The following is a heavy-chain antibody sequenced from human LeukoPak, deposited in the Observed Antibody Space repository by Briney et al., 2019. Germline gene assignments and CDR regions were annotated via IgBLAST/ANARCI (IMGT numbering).Heavy chain of an antibody. CDR2: VSGRDDST. V-gene: IGHV3-23*01. CDR3: AKISDRRGGYYYGMDV. J-gene: IGHJ6*02. CDR1: GFTFSNYA. Sequence: GASLRLSCAASGFTFSNYAMYWVRQAPGKGLEWVSAVSGRDDSTYYADSVKGRFTISRDNSKNTLYLQMNSLRAEDTAVYYCAKISDRRGGYYYGMDVWGQGTTVTVSS. D-gene: IGHD2-21*02.